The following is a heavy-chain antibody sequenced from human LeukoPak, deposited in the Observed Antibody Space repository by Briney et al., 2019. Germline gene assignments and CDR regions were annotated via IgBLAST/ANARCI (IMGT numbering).Heavy chain of an antibody. Sequence: SETLSLTCTVSGGSISSYYWSWIRQPPGKGLEWIGYIYYSGSTNYNPSLKSRVTISVDTSKNQFSLKLSSVTAADTAVYYCARLFRAGYSHYFDYWGQGTLVTVSS. CDR1: GGSISSYY. J-gene: IGHJ4*02. D-gene: IGHD3/OR15-3a*01. CDR2: IYYSGST. CDR3: ARLFRAGYSHYFDY. V-gene: IGHV4-59*08.